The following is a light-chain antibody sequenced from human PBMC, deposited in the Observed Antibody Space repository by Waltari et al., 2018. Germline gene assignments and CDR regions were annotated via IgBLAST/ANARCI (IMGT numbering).Light chain of an antibody. V-gene: IGKV3-20*01. Sequence: EIVLTQSPGTLSLSPGERATLSCRASPSVSSSYLAWYQQKPGQAARLLIYGASSRATGIPDRFSGSGSGTDFTLTISRLEPEDFAVYYCQQYGSSPLFTFGPGTKVDIK. CDR1: PSVSSSY. J-gene: IGKJ3*01. CDR2: GAS. CDR3: QQYGSSPLFT.